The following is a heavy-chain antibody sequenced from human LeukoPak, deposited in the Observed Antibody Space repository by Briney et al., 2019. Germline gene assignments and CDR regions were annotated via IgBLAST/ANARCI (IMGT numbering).Heavy chain of an antibody. CDR1: GFTFSSYT. Sequence: GGSLRLSCAASGFTFSSYTMNWVRQPPGKGLEWVSNIGTSSTTIYYADSVKGRFTISRDNAKNSLYLQMNSLRAEDTAVYYCARDEVGATPFDYWGQGTLVTVSS. V-gene: IGHV3-48*04. J-gene: IGHJ4*02. D-gene: IGHD1-26*01. CDR3: ARDEVGATPFDY. CDR2: IGTSSTTI.